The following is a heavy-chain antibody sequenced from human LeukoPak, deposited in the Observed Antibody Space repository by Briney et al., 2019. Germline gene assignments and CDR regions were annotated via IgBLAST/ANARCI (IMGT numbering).Heavy chain of an antibody. CDR1: GFTLSDYF. J-gene: IGHJ4*02. CDR3: ARGLRGPDY. V-gene: IGHV3-74*01. CDR2: IDNDAYSS. Sequence: TGGSLRLSCAASGFTLSDYFMTWVRQAPGKGLVWVARIDNDAYSSVYADSVKGRFTISRDNSKNTMFLQMNRLRDEDTAVYYCARGLRGPDYWGQGTQVTVSS.